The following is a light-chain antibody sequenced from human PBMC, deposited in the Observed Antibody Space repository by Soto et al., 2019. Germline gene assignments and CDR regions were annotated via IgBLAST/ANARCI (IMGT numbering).Light chain of an antibody. CDR2: DVS. CDR3: SSYTSSSTYV. J-gene: IGLJ1*01. V-gene: IGLV2-14*01. CDR1: SSDVGGYNY. Sequence: QSALTQPASVSGSPGQSITISCTGTSSDVGGYNYVSWYQQHPGKAPKLMIYDVSNRPSGVSNRFSGSKPGNTAALTISGLQAEEEADDYCSSYTSSSTYVFGTGTKLTVL.